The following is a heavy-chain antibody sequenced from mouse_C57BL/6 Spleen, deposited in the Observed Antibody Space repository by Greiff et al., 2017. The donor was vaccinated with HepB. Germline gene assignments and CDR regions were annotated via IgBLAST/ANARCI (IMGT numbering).Heavy chain of an antibody. CDR2: INPNNGGT. V-gene: IGHV1-18*01. J-gene: IGHJ4*01. CDR1: GYTFTDYN. Sequence: EVKLQQSGPELVKPGASVKIPCKASGYTFTDYNMDWVKQSHGKSLEWIGDINPNNGGTIYNQKFKGKATLTVDKSSSTAYMELRSLTSEDTAVYYCARELRGEYYAMDYWGQGTSVTVSS. D-gene: IGHD1-1*01. CDR3: ARELRGEYYAMDY.